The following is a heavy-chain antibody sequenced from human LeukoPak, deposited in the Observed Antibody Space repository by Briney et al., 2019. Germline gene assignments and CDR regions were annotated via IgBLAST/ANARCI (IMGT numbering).Heavy chain of an antibody. CDR2: IYYSGST. Sequence: SETLSLTCTVSGGSISSSSYYWGWIRQPPGKGLKWIGSIYYSGSTYYNPSLKSRVNISLDTSENQLSLKLSSVTAADTAVYYCARALGAFDIWGQGTMVTVSS. J-gene: IGHJ3*02. CDR3: ARALGAFDI. V-gene: IGHV4-39*07. CDR1: GGSISSSSYY.